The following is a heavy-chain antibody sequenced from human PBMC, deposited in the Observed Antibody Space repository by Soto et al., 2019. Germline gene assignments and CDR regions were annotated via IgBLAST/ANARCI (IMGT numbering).Heavy chain of an antibody. CDR1: GFTFSTSS. J-gene: IGHJ4*02. CDR3: VKGGLLRSPDY. D-gene: IGHD1-26*01. Sequence: PGGSLRLSCAASGFTFSTSSVGWARQAPGKGLEWVSMIGHKSGNSYYADSVKGRFTVSRDISENTLFLQMNSLGAEDTALYYCVKGGLLRSPDYWGQGTPVTVSS. CDR2: IGHKSGNS. V-gene: IGHV3-23*01.